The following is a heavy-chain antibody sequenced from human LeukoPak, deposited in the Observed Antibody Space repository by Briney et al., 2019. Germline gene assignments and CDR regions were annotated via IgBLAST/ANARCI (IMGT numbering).Heavy chain of an antibody. CDR1: GFTFSSYA. CDR3: AKGWFGELLSVDY. Sequence: GGSLRLSCAASGFTFSSYAMSWVRQAPGKGLEWVPAISGSGGSTYYADSVKGRFTISRDNPKNTLYLQMNSLRAEDTAVYYCAKGWFGELLSVDYWGQGTLVTVSS. D-gene: IGHD3-10*01. CDR2: ISGSGGST. J-gene: IGHJ4*02. V-gene: IGHV3-23*01.